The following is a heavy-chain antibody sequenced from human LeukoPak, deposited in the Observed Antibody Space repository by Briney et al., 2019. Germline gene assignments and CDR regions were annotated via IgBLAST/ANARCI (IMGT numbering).Heavy chain of an antibody. CDR3: AKGSYYDSSGSFYFDY. CDR1: GFIFSSYW. J-gene: IGHJ4*02. V-gene: IGHV3-23*01. CDR2: ISGSGDNT. D-gene: IGHD3-22*01. Sequence: PGGSLRLSCAASGFIFSSYWMHWVRQAPGKGLEWVSGISGSGDNTYYADSVKGRFTISRDNSKNTLYVQVNSLGTEDTAAYYCAKGSYYDSSGSFYFDYWGQGTLVTVSS.